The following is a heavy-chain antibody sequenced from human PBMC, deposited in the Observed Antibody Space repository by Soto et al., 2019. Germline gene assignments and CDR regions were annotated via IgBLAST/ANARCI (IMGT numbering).Heavy chain of an antibody. V-gene: IGHV1-69*06. CDR3: ARAVSKYYDFWSGYSPYYYYGMDV. CDR2: IIPIFGTA. Sequence: ASVKVSCKASGGTFSSYAISWVRQAPGQGLEWMGGIIPIFGTANYAQKFQGRVTITADKSTSTAYMELSSLRSEDTAVYYCARAVSKYYDFWSGYSPYYYYGMDVWGQGTTVTAP. CDR1: GGTFSSYA. J-gene: IGHJ6*02. D-gene: IGHD3-3*01.